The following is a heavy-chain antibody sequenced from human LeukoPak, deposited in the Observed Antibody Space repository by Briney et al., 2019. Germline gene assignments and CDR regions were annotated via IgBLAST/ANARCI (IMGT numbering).Heavy chain of an antibody. J-gene: IGHJ4*02. D-gene: IGHD6-6*01. CDR1: GGSISSLY. V-gene: IGHV4-59*08. CDR2: IYYIGST. CDR3: ARHRAYSSSSPFDY. Sequence: SETLSLTCSVSGGSISSLYWSWIRQPPGKGLEWIGYIYYIGSTNYNPSLKSRVTMFVDMSKNQFSLRLSSVTAADTAVYYCARHRAYSSSSPFDYWGQGTLVTVSS.